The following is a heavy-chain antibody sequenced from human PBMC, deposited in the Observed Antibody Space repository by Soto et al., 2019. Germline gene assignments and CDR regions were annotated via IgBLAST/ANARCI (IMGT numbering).Heavy chain of an antibody. J-gene: IGHJ5*02. Sequence: ASVKVSCKASGYTFTIYGISCVLQSPGQGLEWMGWISAYNGNTNYAQKLQGRVTMTTDTSTSTAYMELRSLRSDDTAVYYCARVVAGTSRFDPWGQGTLVTVSS. CDR1: GYTFTIYG. V-gene: IGHV1-18*01. D-gene: IGHD6-19*01. CDR3: ARVVAGTSRFDP. CDR2: ISAYNGNT.